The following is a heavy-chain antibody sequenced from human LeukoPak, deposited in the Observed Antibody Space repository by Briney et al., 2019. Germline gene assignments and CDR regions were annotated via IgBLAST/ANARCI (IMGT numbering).Heavy chain of an antibody. CDR1: GYTFTGYY. CDR2: INPNSGGT. CDR3: ARVMVGYYGSGDCDY. Sequence: APVKVSCKASGYTFTGYYMHWVRQAPGQGLEWMGWINPNSGGTNYAQKFQGRVTMTRDTSISTAYMELSRLRSDDTTVCYCARVMVGYYGSGDCDYWGQGNLVTVSS. V-gene: IGHV1-2*02. D-gene: IGHD3-10*01. J-gene: IGHJ4*02.